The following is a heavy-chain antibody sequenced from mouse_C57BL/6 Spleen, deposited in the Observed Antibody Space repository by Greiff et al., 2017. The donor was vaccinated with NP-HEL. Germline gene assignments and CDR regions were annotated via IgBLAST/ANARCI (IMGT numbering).Heavy chain of an antibody. D-gene: IGHD1-1*02. CDR1: GYTFTSYW. CDR2: IIPSNGGT. J-gene: IGHJ4*01. Sequence: VQLQQPGTELVKPGASVKLSCKASGYTFTSYWMHWVKQRPGQGLEWIGNIIPSNGGTNYNEKFKSKATLTVDKSSSTAYMQLSSLTSEDSAVYYCARSWWDYHYAMDYWGQGTSVTVSS. CDR3: ARSWWDYHYAMDY. V-gene: IGHV1-53*01.